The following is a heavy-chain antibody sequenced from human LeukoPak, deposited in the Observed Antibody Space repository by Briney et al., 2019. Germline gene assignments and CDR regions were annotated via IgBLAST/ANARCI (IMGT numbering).Heavy chain of an antibody. CDR3: ARNRYSDY. CDR2: MKYDGSEK. J-gene: IGHJ4*02. D-gene: IGHD2-21*01. Sequence: GGSLRLSCAASGFTFSSYAMNWVRQAPGKGLEWVANMKYDGSEKYYVDSVKGRFTISRDNAKNSLYLQMNSLRGDDTAVYYCARNRYSDYWGQGTLVTVSS. CDR1: GFTFSSYA. V-gene: IGHV3-7*01.